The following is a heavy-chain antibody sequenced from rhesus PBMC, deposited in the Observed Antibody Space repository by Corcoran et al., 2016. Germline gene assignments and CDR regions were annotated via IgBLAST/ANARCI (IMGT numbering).Heavy chain of an antibody. D-gene: IGHD5-36*02. J-gene: IGHJ4*01. CDR1: GGSISSSNW. V-gene: IGHV4S7*01. CDR2: IYGGSGST. CDR3: ARRLATVTLSYFDD. Sequence: GPGLVKPSETLSLTCAVSGGSISSSNWWSWIRQSPGKGLEWIGYIYGGSGSTSYNPSLKSRVTISTDTSKNQFSLKLSSVTAADTAVYYCARRLATVTLSYFDDWGQGGLVTGSS.